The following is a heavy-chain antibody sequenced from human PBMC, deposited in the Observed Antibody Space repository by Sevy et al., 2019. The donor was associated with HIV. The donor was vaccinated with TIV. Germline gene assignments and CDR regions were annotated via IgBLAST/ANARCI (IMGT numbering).Heavy chain of an antibody. CDR2: MNPNSGNT. V-gene: IGHV1-8*01. CDR1: GYTFTSYD. Sequence: ASVKVSCKASGYTFTSYDINWVRQATGQGLEWMGWMNPNSGNTDHAQEFQGRVTMPRDTSKSTAYMELSSLRFEDTAVYYCARGRGSKSLDVWGQGTTVTVSS. D-gene: IGHD3-16*01. CDR3: ARGRGSKSLDV. J-gene: IGHJ6*02.